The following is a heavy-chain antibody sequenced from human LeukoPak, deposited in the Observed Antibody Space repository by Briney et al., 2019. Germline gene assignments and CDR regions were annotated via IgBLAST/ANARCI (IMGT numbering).Heavy chain of an antibody. D-gene: IGHD3-3*01. V-gene: IGHV3-23*01. CDR2: ISGSGGST. Sequence: GGSLRLSCAASGFTFSSYAMSWDRQAPGKGLEWVSAISGSGGSTYYADSVKGRFTISRDNSKNTLYLQMNSLRAEDTAVYYCAKHVLRFLEWLSPFDYWGQGTLVTVSS. CDR1: GFTFSSYA. CDR3: AKHVLRFLEWLSPFDY. J-gene: IGHJ4*02.